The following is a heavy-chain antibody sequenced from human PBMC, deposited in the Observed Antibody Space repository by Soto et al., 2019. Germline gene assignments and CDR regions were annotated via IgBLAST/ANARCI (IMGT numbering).Heavy chain of an antibody. Sequence: ASVKVSCKASGYTFTRSGISWVRQAPGQGLEWMGWISTYNGDTNYAQTFQGRVTMTTDTSTSTVHMEVRSLRSDDTAVYYCAREGVAPYYYYGMDFWGKGTPVTVSS. J-gene: IGHJ6*04. CDR1: GYTFTRSG. CDR2: ISTYNGDT. CDR3: AREGVAPYYYYGMDF. V-gene: IGHV1-18*01. D-gene: IGHD5-12*01.